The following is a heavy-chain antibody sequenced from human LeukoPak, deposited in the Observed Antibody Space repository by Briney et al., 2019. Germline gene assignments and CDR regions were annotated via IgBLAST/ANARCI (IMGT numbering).Heavy chain of an antibody. V-gene: IGHV3-66*01. D-gene: IGHD6-13*01. CDR2: IYSGGST. CDR1: GFTVSSNY. CDR3: AKDLRLGSTAYYFDY. J-gene: IGHJ4*02. Sequence: GGSLRLSCAASGFTVSSNYMSWVRQAPGKGLEWVSVIYSGGSTYYADSVKGRFTISRDNSKNTLYLQMNSLRAEDTAVYYCAKDLRLGSTAYYFDYWGQGTLVTVSS.